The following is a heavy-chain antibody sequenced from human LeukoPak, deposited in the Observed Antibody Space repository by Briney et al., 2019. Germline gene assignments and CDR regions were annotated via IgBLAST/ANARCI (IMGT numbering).Heavy chain of an antibody. CDR3: ARAPISGSSSWYSWFDP. V-gene: IGHV4-34*01. CDR1: GGSFSGYY. J-gene: IGHJ5*02. Sequence: PSETLSLTCAVYGGSFSGYYWSWIRQPPGKGLEWIGEINHSGSTNYNPSLKSRVTISVDTSKNQFSLKLSSVTAADTAVYYCARAPISGSSSWYSWFDPWGQGTLVTVSS. CDR2: INHSGST. D-gene: IGHD6-13*01.